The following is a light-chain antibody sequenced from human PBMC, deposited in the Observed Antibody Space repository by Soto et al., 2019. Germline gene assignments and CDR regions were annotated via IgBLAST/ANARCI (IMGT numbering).Light chain of an antibody. CDR1: QSVSSSY. Sequence: EIVLTQSPGTLSLSPGERATLSCRASQSVSSSYLAWYQQKPGQAPRLLIYGASSRATGIPDRLSGSGSGTDYTLTISRQEPEDFAVYYCQQYGSSPWTFGQGTKVEIK. CDR2: GAS. CDR3: QQYGSSPWT. V-gene: IGKV3-20*01. J-gene: IGKJ1*01.